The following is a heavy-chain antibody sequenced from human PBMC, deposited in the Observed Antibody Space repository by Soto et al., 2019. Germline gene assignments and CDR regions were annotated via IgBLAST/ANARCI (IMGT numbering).Heavy chain of an antibody. D-gene: IGHD5-12*01. Sequence: EVQLLESGGGLVQPGGSLRLSCAASGFTFSSYAMSWVRQAPGKGLEWVSTIGDSGDNTYYADSVKGRFTISRDNSKNTLFLQMNSLRADDTAVFYCAKGREYSGNGLGVYFDYWGHGILVTVSS. J-gene: IGHJ4*01. V-gene: IGHV3-23*01. CDR3: AKGREYSGNGLGVYFDY. CDR1: GFTFSSYA. CDR2: IGDSGDNT.